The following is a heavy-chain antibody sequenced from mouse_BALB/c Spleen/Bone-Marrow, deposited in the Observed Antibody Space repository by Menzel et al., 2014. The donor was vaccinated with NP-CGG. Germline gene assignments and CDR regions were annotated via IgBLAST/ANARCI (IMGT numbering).Heavy chain of an antibody. D-gene: IGHD2-14*01. J-gene: IGHJ4*01. CDR2: INPSTGYT. V-gene: IGHV1-7*01. CDR1: GYTFTSYW. Sequence: QVQLKESGAELAKPGASVKMSCKASGYTFTSYWMHWVKQRPGQGLEWIGYINPSTGYTEYNQKFKDKATLTADKSSSTAYMQLSSLTSEDSAVYYCARPYRYGHYAMDYWGQGTSVTVSS. CDR3: ARPYRYGHYAMDY.